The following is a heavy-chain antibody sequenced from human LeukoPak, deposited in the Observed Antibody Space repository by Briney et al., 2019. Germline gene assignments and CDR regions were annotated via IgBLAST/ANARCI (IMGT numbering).Heavy chain of an antibody. V-gene: IGHV3-64D*09. CDR3: VRGYSFGPYGMDV. Sequence: GSLRLSCSASGFPFSSYAMHWVRQAPGKGLEYVSAISDSGGSTYYADSVKGRFTISRDNSKNTLYLQMSSLRAEDTAVYFCVRGYSFGPYGMDVWGQGTTVSVSS. CDR2: ISDSGGST. D-gene: IGHD2-15*01. CDR1: GFPFSSYA. J-gene: IGHJ6*02.